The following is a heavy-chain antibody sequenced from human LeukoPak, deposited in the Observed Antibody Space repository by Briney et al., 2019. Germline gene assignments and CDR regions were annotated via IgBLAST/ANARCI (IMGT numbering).Heavy chain of an antibody. Sequence: GGSLRLSCAASGFTFSSYSMNWVRQAPGKGREGVSYISSSSSTIYYADSVKGRFTISRDNAKNSLYLQMNSLRAEDTAVYYCAREDYGDYEYYFDYWGQGTLVTVSS. V-gene: IGHV3-48*04. CDR2: ISSSSSTI. D-gene: IGHD4-17*01. CDR3: AREDYGDYEYYFDY. J-gene: IGHJ4*02. CDR1: GFTFSSYS.